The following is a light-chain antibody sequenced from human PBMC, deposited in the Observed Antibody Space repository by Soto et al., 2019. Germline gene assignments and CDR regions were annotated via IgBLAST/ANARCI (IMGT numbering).Light chain of an antibody. CDR2: GES. V-gene: IGKV3-20*01. CDR1: QSVSKNY. J-gene: IGKJ1*01. CDR3: QQYGSSGT. Sequence: EIVLTQSPGTLSLSPGERATLSCRASQSVSKNYLAWYQQNPGQAPRLLIYGESNRDTGIPDRFSGSGSGTDFTLTISRLEAEDFAVYYCQQYGSSGTFGEGTKVEIK.